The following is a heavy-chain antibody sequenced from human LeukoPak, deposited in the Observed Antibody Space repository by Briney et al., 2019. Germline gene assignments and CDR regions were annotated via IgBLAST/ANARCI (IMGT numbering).Heavy chain of an antibody. CDR3: AREADYGDY. CDR1: GGSISSSSYY. CDR2: IYYSGST. Sequence: SETLSLTCTVSGGSISSSSYYWGWIRQPPGKGLEWIGSIYYSGSTYYNPSLKSRVTISVDTSKNQFSLKLSSVTAADTAVYYCAREADYGDYWGQGTLVTVSS. J-gene: IGHJ4*02. V-gene: IGHV4-39*07.